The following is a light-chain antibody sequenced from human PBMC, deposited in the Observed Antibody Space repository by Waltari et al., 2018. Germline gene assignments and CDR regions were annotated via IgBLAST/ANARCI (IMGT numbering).Light chain of an antibody. J-gene: IGLJ3*02. Sequence: SSELTQDPAVSVALGQPIRITCQGASLRTSYATWYQWKPGQAPGLVMFGKEKRPSGIPDRISGASSGTTSSLTINGAQSEDEATYYCSSRNVIADQLVFAGGTKVTVL. CDR3: SSRNVIADQLV. V-gene: IGLV3-19*01. CDR2: GKE. CDR1: SLRTSY.